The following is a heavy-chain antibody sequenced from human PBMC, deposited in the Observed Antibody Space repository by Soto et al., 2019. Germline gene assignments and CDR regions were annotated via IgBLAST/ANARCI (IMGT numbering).Heavy chain of an antibody. V-gene: IGHV1-46*01. D-gene: IGHD6-6*01. CDR3: AREFASIAARRGYYYYGMAV. Sequence: QVQLVQSGAEVKKPGASVKVSCKASGYTFTSYYMHWVRQAPGQGLEWMGIINPSGGSTSYAQKFQGRVTMTRDTSTSTVYMELGSLRAEDTAVYYCAREFASIAARRGYYYYGMAVWGQGTTVTVSS. CDR2: INPSGGST. CDR1: GYTFTSYY. J-gene: IGHJ6*02.